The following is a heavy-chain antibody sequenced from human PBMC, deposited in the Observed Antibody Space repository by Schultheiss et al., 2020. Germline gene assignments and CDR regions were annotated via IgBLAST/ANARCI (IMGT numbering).Heavy chain of an antibody. V-gene: IGHV3-9*01. D-gene: IGHD2/OR15-2a*01. CDR3: ARDRISVTPVTPGKYWDSYGMDV. CDR2: ISWNSGSI. J-gene: IGHJ6*02. CDR1: GFTFDDYA. Sequence: GGSLRLSCAASGFTFDDYAMHWVRQAPGKGLEWVSGISWNSGSIGYADSVKGRFTISRDNAKNSLYLQMNSLRAEDTALYHCARDRISVTPVTPGKYWDSYGMDVWGQGTTVTVSS.